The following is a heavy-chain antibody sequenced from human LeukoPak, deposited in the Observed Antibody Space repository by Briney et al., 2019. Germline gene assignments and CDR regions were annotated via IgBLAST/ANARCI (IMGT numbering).Heavy chain of an antibody. V-gene: IGHV3-30*18. D-gene: IGHD2-2*01. Sequence: PGGSLRLSCAASGFTFSNYGMHWVRQAPGKGLEWLAVIYYGGVNKHYADSVKGRFTISRDNSKNTLYLQMNSLRVEDTAVYYCAKDGHCSSTSCYFLDYWGQGTLVTVSS. J-gene: IGHJ4*02. CDR1: GFTFSNYG. CDR2: IYYGGVNK. CDR3: AKDGHCSSTSCYFLDY.